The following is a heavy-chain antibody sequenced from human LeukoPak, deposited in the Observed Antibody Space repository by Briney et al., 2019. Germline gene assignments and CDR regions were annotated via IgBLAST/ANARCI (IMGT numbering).Heavy chain of an antibody. Sequence: SRTLSLTCSVSAGSISSGGYYWSWIRQHPGKGLEWIGYIYYRGSTYYNPSLKSRVSISVDTSKNQFSLKLSSVTAADTAVYYCARGVVTPYFDYWGQGTLVTVSS. CDR2: IYYRGST. V-gene: IGHV4-31*03. D-gene: IGHD3-22*01. CDR1: AGSISSGGYY. J-gene: IGHJ4*02. CDR3: ARGVVTPYFDY.